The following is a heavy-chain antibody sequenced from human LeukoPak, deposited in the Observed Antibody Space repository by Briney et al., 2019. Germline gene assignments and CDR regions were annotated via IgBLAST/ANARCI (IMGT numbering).Heavy chain of an antibody. CDR2: IKQDGSEK. D-gene: IGHD3-22*01. Sequence: GGSLRLSCAVSGFSFSSYWMSWVRQAPGKGLEWVANIKQDGSEKYYVDSVKGRFTITRDNAKNSLYLQMNSLRAEDTAVYYCARDPLYYYDSSGYDYWGEGTLVTVSS. CDR1: GFSFSSYW. J-gene: IGHJ4*02. CDR3: ARDPLYYYDSSGYDY. V-gene: IGHV3-7*01.